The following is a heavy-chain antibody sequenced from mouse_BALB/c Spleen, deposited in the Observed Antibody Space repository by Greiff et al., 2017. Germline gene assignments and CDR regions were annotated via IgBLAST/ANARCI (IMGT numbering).Heavy chain of an antibody. CDR1: GYSITSGYR. CDR2: IHYSGST. J-gene: IGHJ3*01. V-gene: IGHV3-1*02. Sequence: DVKLQESGPDLVKPSQSLSLTCTVTGYSITSGYRWHWIRQFPGNKLEWMGYIHYSGSTNYNPSLKSRISITRDTSKNQFFLQLNSVTTEDTATYYCARGMGLRFAYWGQGTLVTVSA. CDR3: ARGMGLRFAY. D-gene: IGHD2-4*01.